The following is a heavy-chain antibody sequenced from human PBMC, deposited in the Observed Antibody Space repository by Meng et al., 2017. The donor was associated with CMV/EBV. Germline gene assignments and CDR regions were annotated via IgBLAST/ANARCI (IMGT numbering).Heavy chain of an antibody. CDR1: GGSFSGYY. D-gene: IGHD4-23*01. Sequence: QVQLTQWGAGLLKPSETLSLTCAVYGGSFSGYYWSWIRQPPGKGLEWIGEINHSGSTNYNPSLKSRVTISVDTSKNQFSLKLSSVTAADTAVYYCARCRARVVPDYWGQGTLVTVSS. CDR2: INHSGST. CDR3: ARCRARVVPDY. V-gene: IGHV4-34*01. J-gene: IGHJ4*02.